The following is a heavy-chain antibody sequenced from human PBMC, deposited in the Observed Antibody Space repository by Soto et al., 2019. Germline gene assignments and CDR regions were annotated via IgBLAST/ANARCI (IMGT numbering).Heavy chain of an antibody. V-gene: IGHV1-69*01. CDR2: IIPILGSA. Sequence: QVQLVQSGAEVKKPGSSVKVSCKASGGSFSSNAISWVRQAPGQGLAWMGGIIPILGSANYAQKFQDRLTITADGSTTTTYMELNRLRSEDAAVYYCASRERVDAFDIWGQGTLVTVSS. CDR3: ASRERVDAFDI. J-gene: IGHJ3*02. CDR1: GGSFSSNA. D-gene: IGHD1-26*01.